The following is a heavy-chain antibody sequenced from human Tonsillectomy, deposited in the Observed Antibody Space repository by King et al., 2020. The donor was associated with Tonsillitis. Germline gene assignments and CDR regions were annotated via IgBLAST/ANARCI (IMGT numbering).Heavy chain of an antibody. Sequence: EVQLVESGGGLVQPGGSLRLSCAASGFTFSSYSMNWVRQAPGKGLEWVSYISSSSSTIYYADSVKGRFTISRDNAKNSLYLQMNSLRAEDTAVYYCARDIFIGNYYGSGSRYWGQGTLVTVSS. D-gene: IGHD3-10*01. CDR1: GFTFSSYS. CDR3: ARDIFIGNYYGSGSRY. CDR2: ISSSSSTI. J-gene: IGHJ4*02. V-gene: IGHV3-48*01.